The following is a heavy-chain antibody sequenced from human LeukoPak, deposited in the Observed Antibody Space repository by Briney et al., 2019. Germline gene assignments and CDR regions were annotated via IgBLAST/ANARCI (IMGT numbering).Heavy chain of an antibody. V-gene: IGHV4-39*01. CDR1: GGSIRSTSYY. CDR2: IYYSGST. D-gene: IGHD3-3*01. Sequence: SETLSLTCTVSGGSIRSTSYYWGWIRQPPGKGLEWIGSIYYSGSTYYNPSLKSRVTISVDTSKNQFSLKLSSVTAADTAVYYCGRLFYDFWSGHYYYYMDVWGKGTTVTVSS. J-gene: IGHJ6*03. CDR3: GRLFYDFWSGHYYYYMDV.